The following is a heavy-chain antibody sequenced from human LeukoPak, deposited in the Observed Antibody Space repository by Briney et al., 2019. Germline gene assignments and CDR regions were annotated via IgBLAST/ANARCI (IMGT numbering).Heavy chain of an antibody. Sequence: ASVKVSCKASGYTFTSYGISLVRQAPGQGLEWMGWISAYNGNTNYAQKLQGRVTMTTDASTSTAYMELRSLRSDDTAVYYCARILLRYFDWLLYPIGWFDPWGQGTLVTVSS. CDR2: ISAYNGNT. CDR1: GYTFTSYG. CDR3: ARILLRYFDWLLYPIGWFDP. D-gene: IGHD3-9*01. J-gene: IGHJ5*02. V-gene: IGHV1-18*01.